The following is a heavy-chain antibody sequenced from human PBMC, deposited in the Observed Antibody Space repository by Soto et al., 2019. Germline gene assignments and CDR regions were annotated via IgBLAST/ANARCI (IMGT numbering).Heavy chain of an antibody. CDR3: AHRVLRTVFGLVTTTAIYFDF. Sequence: QITLNEFGPTRVRPLETLSLAWRFSWFSLICSGVGVGWIRLSPGKAPEWIALHYWDEVKRYNASLESRLTITKDTSKNQVVLTVSDLDPTDTATYYCAHRVLRTVFGLVTTTAIYFDFWGQGTPVAVSS. V-gene: IGHV2-5*02. CDR1: WFSLICSGVG. CDR2: HYWDEVK. D-gene: IGHD3-3*01. J-gene: IGHJ4*02.